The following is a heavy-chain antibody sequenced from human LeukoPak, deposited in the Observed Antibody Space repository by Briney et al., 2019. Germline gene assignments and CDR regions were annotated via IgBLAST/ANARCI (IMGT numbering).Heavy chain of an antibody. D-gene: IGHD5-18*01. CDR1: GGSISSYY. CDR2: IYYSGST. V-gene: IGHV4-59*01. CDR3: ATVKREDTAIDRRYYFDY. J-gene: IGHJ4*02. Sequence: SETPSLTCTVSGGSISSYYWSWIRQPPGKGLEWIGYIYYSGSTNYNPSLKSRVTISVDTSKNQFSLKLSSVTAADTAVYYCATVKREDTAIDRRYYFDYWGQGTLVTVSS.